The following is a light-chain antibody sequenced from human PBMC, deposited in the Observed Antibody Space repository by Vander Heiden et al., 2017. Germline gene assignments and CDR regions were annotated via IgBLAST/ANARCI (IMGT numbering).Light chain of an antibody. V-gene: IGKV1-33*01. CDR3: QQYDNLPFT. CDR2: EAS. CDR1: QDISNH. J-gene: IGKJ3*01. Sequence: DLQMPQSPSSLSASVGDRVTITCQASQDISNHLNWYQQKPGKAPNLLIYEASNLETGVPSRFSGSGSGTEFTFTISSLQPEDIATYYCQQYDNLPFTFGHGTKVDIK.